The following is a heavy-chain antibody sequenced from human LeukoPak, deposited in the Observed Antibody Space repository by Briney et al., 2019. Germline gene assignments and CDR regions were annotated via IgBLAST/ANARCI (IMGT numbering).Heavy chain of an antibody. CDR1: GVSLSTSH. V-gene: IGHV4-59*01. J-gene: IGHJ4*02. CDR2: LSYTGKT. CDR3: SEGYFEPFDH. D-gene: IGHD2/OR15-2a*01. Sequence: SETLSLTCNVSGVSLSTSHWHWIRQRPGKGLEWIGCLSYTGKTDYNPSLKSRVSISLGSSNNHFSLKLTSVTAADTAVYYCSEGYFEPFDHWGQGILVTVSS.